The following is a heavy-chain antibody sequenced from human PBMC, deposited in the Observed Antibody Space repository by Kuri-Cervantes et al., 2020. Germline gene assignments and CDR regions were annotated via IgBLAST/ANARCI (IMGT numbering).Heavy chain of an antibody. J-gene: IGHJ4*02. Sequence: GESLKISCVTSGFTFSSYDFHWVRQPTGKGLEWVSLIGTAGDTYYPDSVKGRFTISRDNSKNTLYLQMNSLRAEDTAVYYCARGLVGSSWYDYFDYWGQGTLVTVSS. CDR3: ARGLVGSSWYDYFDY. D-gene: IGHD6-13*01. V-gene: IGHV3-13*01. CDR1: GFTFSSYD. CDR2: IGTAGDT.